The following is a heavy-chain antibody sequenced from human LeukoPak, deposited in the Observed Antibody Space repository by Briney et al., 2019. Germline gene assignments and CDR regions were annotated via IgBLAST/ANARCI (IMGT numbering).Heavy chain of an antibody. V-gene: IGHV1-46*01. J-gene: IGHJ3*02. Sequence: GASVEVSCKASGYTFTSYYMHWVRQAPGQGLEWMGIINPSGGSTSYAQKFQGRVTMTRDTSTSTVYMELSSLRSEGTAVYYCARGYSRAGGAFDIWGQGTMVTVSS. CDR3: ARGYSRAGGAFDI. CDR1: GYTFTSYY. CDR2: INPSGGST. D-gene: IGHD5-18*01.